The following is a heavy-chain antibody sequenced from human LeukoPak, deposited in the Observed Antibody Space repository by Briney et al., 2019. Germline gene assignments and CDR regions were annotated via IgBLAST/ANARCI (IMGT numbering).Heavy chain of an antibody. J-gene: IGHJ4*02. CDR2: INRSGST. Sequence: SETLSLTCAVYGGSFSGYYWSWSRQPPGKGLEWIGEINRSGSTNYNPSLKSRVTISVDTSKSQFSLKLSSVTAADTAVYYCARGRRGNIVVVPAALGVYYFDYWGQGTLVTVSS. CDR1: GGSFSGYY. D-gene: IGHD2-2*01. CDR3: ARGRRGNIVVVPAALGVYYFDY. V-gene: IGHV4-34*01.